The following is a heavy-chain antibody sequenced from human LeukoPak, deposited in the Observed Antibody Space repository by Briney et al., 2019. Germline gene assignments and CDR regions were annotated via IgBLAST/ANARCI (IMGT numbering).Heavy chain of an antibody. J-gene: IGHJ4*02. CDR1: GYTFTSYA. CDR2: INTNTENP. CDR3: ARVVRGSSGYRYYFDY. V-gene: IGHV7-4-1*02. Sequence: ASVKVSCKASGYTFTSYAMNWVRQAPGQGLEWMGWINTNTENPTYAQGFTGRFVFSLDTSVSTAYLQISSLKAEDTAVYYCARVVRGSSGYRYYFDYWGQGTLVTVSS. D-gene: IGHD3-22*01.